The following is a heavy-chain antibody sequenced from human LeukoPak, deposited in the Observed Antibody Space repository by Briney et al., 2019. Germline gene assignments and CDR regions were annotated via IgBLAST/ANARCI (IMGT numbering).Heavy chain of an antibody. CDR3: ARRMVRGTIDY. J-gene: IGHJ4*02. V-gene: IGHV4-39*01. Sequence: PSETLSLTCTVSGGSISSSSYYWCWIRQPPGKGLEWIGSIYYSGSTYYNPSLKSRVTISVDTSKNQFSLKLSSVTAADTAVYYCARRMVRGTIDYWGQGTLVTVSS. CDR1: GGSISSSSYY. D-gene: IGHD3-10*01. CDR2: IYYSGST.